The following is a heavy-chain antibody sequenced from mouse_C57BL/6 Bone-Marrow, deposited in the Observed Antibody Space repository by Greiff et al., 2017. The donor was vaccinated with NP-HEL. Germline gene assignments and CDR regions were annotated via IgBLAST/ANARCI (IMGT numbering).Heavy chain of an antibody. D-gene: IGHD2-3*01. V-gene: IGHV2-2*01. CDR2: IWSGGST. CDR3: ARNGDGYYVFFAY. CDR1: GFSLTSYG. Sequence: QVQLQQSGPGLVQPSQSLSITCTVSGFSLTSYGVHWVRQSPGKGLEWLGVIWSGGSTDYNAAFISRLSISKDNSKSQVFFKMNSLQADDTAIYYCARNGDGYYVFFAYWGQGTLVTVSA. J-gene: IGHJ3*01.